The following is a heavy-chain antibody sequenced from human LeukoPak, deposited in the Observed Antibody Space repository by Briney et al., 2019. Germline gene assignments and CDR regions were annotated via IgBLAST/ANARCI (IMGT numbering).Heavy chain of an antibody. CDR2: ISISGSTI. Sequence: GGSLRLSCAASGFTFSDYSMIWVRQAPGKGLEWISYISISGSTINYADSAMGRFTISRDNAKNSLYLQINSLRAEDTAVYYCARDYGDYGSDAFDIWGQGTMVTVSS. D-gene: IGHD4-17*01. J-gene: IGHJ3*02. CDR1: GFTFSDYS. CDR3: ARDYGDYGSDAFDI. V-gene: IGHV3-48*01.